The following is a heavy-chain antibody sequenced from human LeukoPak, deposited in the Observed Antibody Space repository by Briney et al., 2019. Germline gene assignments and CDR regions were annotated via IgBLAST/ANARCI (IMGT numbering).Heavy chain of an antibody. Sequence: PSETLSLTCTVSGGSISSYYWSWIRQPAGKGLEWIGRIYTSGSTNYNPSLKSRVTMSVDTSKNQFSLKLSSVTAADTAVYYCARERGYCSSTSCSIDYWGQGTLVTVSS. CDR1: GGSISSYY. V-gene: IGHV4-4*07. CDR2: IYTSGST. CDR3: ARERGYCSSTSCSIDY. D-gene: IGHD2-2*01. J-gene: IGHJ4*02.